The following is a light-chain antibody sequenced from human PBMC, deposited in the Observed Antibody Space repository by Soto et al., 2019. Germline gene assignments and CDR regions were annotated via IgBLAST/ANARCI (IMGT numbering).Light chain of an antibody. CDR1: SSNIGSNA. Sequence: QSVLTQPPSASGTPGQRVTISCSGSSSNIGSNAVNWYQQLPGTAPRLLIYSNDERPSGAPDRFSASKSGTSASLAISGLQSEDEADYYCAAWDDSLTGWVFGGGTK. V-gene: IGLV1-44*01. CDR2: SND. CDR3: AAWDDSLTGWV. J-gene: IGLJ3*02.